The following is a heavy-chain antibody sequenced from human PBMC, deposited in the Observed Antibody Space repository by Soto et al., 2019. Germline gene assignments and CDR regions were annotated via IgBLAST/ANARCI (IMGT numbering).Heavy chain of an antibody. D-gene: IGHD2-15*01. V-gene: IGHV4-59*01. CDR1: GGSISSYY. CDR2: VFYSGSI. Sequence: QVQLQESGPGLVKPSETLSLTCNVSGGSISSYYWSWIRQPPGKGLEWIGYVFYSGSINYNPSLKSRVTISVDPSKNQFSLKLSSVTAADTAVYYCARESPGAVVGYYYYRMDVWGQGTTVTVSS. J-gene: IGHJ6*02. CDR3: ARESPGAVVGYYYYRMDV.